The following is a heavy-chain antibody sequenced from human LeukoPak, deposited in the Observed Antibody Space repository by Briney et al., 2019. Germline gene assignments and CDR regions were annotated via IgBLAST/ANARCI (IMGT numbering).Heavy chain of an antibody. CDR1: GFTFNSYW. CDR2: INSDGSGT. J-gene: IGHJ3*02. Sequence: GGPLRLSCAASGFTFNSYWMHWLRQAPGKGLVWVSRINSDGSGTSDADFVKGRFTITRDNSKNTLYLQMNSLRAEDTAMYYCARDRLTNDAFDIWGQGTMVTVSS. D-gene: IGHD2-8*01. V-gene: IGHV3-74*01. CDR3: ARDRLTNDAFDI.